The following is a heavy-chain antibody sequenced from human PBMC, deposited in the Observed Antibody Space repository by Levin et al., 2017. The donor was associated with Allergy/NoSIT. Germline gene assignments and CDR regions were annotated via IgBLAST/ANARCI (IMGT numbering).Heavy chain of an antibody. CDR2: IYWDDDK. V-gene: IGHV2-5*02. CDR1: GFSLSTPGVG. D-gene: IGHD3/OR15-3a*01. Sequence: SGPTLVKPTQTLTLTCTFSGFSLSTPGVGVGWIRQPPGKALEWLAVIYWDDDKYYSPSLKTRVTITKDTSKNQVVLILTNMDPVDTGTYYCAHTDGFADLPFDSWGQGVAVTVSS. CDR3: AHTDGFADLPFDS. J-gene: IGHJ4*02.